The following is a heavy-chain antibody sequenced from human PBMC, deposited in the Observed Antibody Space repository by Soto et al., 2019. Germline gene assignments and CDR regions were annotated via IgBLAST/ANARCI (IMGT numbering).Heavy chain of an antibody. CDR2: ISGSGGST. CDR3: AKDTGWERSNWFDP. V-gene: IGHV3-23*01. D-gene: IGHD1-26*01. J-gene: IGHJ5*02. CDR1: GFTFSSYA. Sequence: PGGSLRLSCAASGFTFSSYAMSWVRQAPGKGLEWVSAISGSGGSTYYADSVKGRFTISRDNSRNTLYLQMNSLRAEDTAVYYCAKDTGWERSNWFDPWGQGTLVTVSS.